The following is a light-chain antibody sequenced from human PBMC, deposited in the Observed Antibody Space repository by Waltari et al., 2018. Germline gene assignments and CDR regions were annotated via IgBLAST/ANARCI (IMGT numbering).Light chain of an antibody. J-gene: IGLJ1*01. CDR1: SSDVGGYNY. Sequence: QSALTQPRSVSGSPGQSVTISCTGTSSDVGGYNYVSWYQQNPGKAPKLMIYDVSKRPSGVPDRFSGYKSGNTDALTISGLQAEDDGDYYCCSYRGSFVVGTGTKVTVL. CDR2: DVS. CDR3: CSYRGSFV. V-gene: IGLV2-11*01.